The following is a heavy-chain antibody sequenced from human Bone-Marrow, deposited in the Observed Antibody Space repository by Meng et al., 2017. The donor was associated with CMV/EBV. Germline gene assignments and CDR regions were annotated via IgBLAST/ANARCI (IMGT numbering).Heavy chain of an antibody. Sequence: SQTLSLTCAVYGGSFSGYYWSWIRQPPGKGLEWIGEINHSGSTNYNPSLKSRVTISVDTSKNQFSLKLSSVTAADTAVYYCARAGNLDWLRWGQGTLVTVLL. D-gene: IGHD3-9*01. CDR1: GGSFSGYY. J-gene: IGHJ4*02. CDR2: INHSGST. CDR3: ARAGNLDWLR. V-gene: IGHV4-34*01.